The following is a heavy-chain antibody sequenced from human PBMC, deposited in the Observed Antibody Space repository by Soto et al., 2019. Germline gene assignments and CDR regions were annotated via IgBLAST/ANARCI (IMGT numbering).Heavy chain of an antibody. V-gene: IGHV3-15*01. CDR1: GFTFSNAW. CDR3: TTATVTQLDALDI. CDR2: IKSKTDGGTT. J-gene: IGHJ3*02. D-gene: IGHD4-17*01. Sequence: EVQLVESGGGLVKPGGSLRLSCAASGFTFSNAWMSWVRQAPGKGLEWVGRIKSKTDGGTTDYAAPVKGRFTISRDDSKNTLYLQMNSLKTEDTAVYYCTTATVTQLDALDIWGQGTMVTVSS.